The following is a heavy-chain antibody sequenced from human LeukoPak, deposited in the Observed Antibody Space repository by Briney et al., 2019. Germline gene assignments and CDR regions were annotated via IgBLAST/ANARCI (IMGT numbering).Heavy chain of an antibody. CDR3: ARIQSRSGSYYNTWYFDY. CDR1: GGSISSYY. J-gene: IGHJ4*02. D-gene: IGHD3-10*01. V-gene: IGHV4-59*01. Sequence: SETLSLTCTVSGGSISSYYWGWIRQPPGKGLEWIGYIYYSGSTNYNPSLKSRVTISVDTSKNQFSLKLSSVTAADTAVYYCARIQSRSGSYYNTWYFDYWGQGTLVTVSS. CDR2: IYYSGST.